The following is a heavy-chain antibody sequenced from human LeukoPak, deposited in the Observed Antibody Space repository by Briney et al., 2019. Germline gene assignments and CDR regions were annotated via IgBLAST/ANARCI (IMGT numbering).Heavy chain of an antibody. D-gene: IGHD2-2*01. CDR3: ARSTSLVVPAAAY. CDR2: IIPIFGTA. J-gene: IGHJ1*01. Sequence: SVKVSCKASGGTFSSYAISWVRQAPGQGLEWMGGIIPIFGTANYAQKFQGRVTITTDESTSTAYMELSSLRSEDTAVYYCARSTSLVVPAAAYWGQGTLVTVSS. V-gene: IGHV1-69*05. CDR1: GGTFSSYA.